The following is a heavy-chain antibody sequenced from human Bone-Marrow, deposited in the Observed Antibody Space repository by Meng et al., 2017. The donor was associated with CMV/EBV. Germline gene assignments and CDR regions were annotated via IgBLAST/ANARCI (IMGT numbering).Heavy chain of an antibody. D-gene: IGHD3-3*01. CDR2: IYYSGST. J-gene: IGHJ5*02. Sequence: SETLSLTCTVSGGSISSGGYYWSWIRQHPGKGLEWIGYIYYSGSTYYNPSLKSRVTISVDTSKNQFSLKLSSVTAADTAVYYCARMLRFLEGTNWFDPWGQGTLVTGSS. CDR3: ARMLRFLEGTNWFDP. V-gene: IGHV4-31*03. CDR1: GGSISSGGYY.